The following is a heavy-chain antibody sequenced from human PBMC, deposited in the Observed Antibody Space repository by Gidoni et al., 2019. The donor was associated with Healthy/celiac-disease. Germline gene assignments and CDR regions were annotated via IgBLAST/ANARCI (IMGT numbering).Heavy chain of an antibody. J-gene: IGHJ4*02. CDR1: GGTFSSYA. V-gene: IGHV1-69*04. CDR2: TVPILGIA. D-gene: IGHD5-12*01. Sequence: QVQLVQSGAEVKKPGSSVKVSCKASGGTFSSYAIRWVRQAPGQGLELMGRTVPILGIANYAQKFQGRVTITADKSTSTAYMELSSLRSEDTAVYYCARDSAPYLATGDYFDYWGQGTLVTVSS. CDR3: ARDSAPYLATGDYFDY.